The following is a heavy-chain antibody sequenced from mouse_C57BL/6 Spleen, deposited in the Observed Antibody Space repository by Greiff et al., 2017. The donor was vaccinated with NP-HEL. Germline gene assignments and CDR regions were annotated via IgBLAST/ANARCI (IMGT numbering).Heavy chain of an antibody. V-gene: IGHV1-53*01. CDR3: ARSSLYYYAMDY. D-gene: IGHD6-1*01. CDR1: GYTFTSYW. J-gene: IGHJ4*01. Sequence: QVQLQQPGTELVKPGASVKLSCKASGYTFTSYWMHWVNQRPGQGLEWIGNINPSNGGTNYNEKFKIKATLTVDKSSSTAYMQLSSLTSEDSAVYYCARSSLYYYAMDYWGQGTSVTVSS. CDR2: INPSNGGT.